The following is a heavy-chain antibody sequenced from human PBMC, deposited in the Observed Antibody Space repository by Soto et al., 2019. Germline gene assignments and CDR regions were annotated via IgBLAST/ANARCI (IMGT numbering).Heavy chain of an antibody. CDR2: IYYSGST. CDR1: GGSISSSSYY. CDR3: ARHTLESVVPAAILAWFDP. D-gene: IGHD2-2*01. J-gene: IGHJ5*02. V-gene: IGHV4-39*01. Sequence: SETLSLTCTVSGGSISSSSYYWGWIRQPPGKGLEWIGSIYYSGSTYYNPSLKSRVTISVDTSKNQFSLKLSSVTAADTAVYYCARHTLESVVPAAILAWFDPWGQGTLVTVSS.